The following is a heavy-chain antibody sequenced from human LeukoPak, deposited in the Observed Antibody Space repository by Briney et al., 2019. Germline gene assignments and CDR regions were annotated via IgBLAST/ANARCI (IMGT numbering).Heavy chain of an antibody. CDR2: IYYSGST. CDR1: GGSTSSSHYH. D-gene: IGHD3-22*01. J-gene: IGHJ4*02. CDR3: ARSITRTVVGIYYFDY. Sequence: SETLSLTCSVYGGSTSSSHYHWGWIRQPPGKGLEWIGSIYYSGSTYYSPSLKSRVTISLDMSKDQFSLKLSSVTAADTAVYYCARSITRTVVGIYYFDYWGQGTLVTVSS. V-gene: IGHV4-39*07.